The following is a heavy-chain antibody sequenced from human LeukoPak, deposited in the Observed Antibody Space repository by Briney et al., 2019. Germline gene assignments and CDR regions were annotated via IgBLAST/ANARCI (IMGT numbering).Heavy chain of an antibody. CDR1: GGSISSYY. Sequence: SETLSLTCTVSGGSISSYYWSWIRQPPGKGLEWIGYIYYIGRTNYNPSLKSRVTISVDTSKNQFSLKLSSVTAADTAVYYCARGSQRDAFDIWGQGTMVTVSS. V-gene: IGHV4-59*12. CDR2: IYYIGRT. J-gene: IGHJ3*02. CDR3: ARGSQRDAFDI.